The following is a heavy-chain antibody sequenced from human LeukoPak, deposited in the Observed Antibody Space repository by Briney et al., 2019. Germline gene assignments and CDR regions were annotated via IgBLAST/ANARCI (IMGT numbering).Heavy chain of an antibody. V-gene: IGHV1-18*01. CDR3: ARVCGGDCYKRTHRAY. J-gene: IGHJ4*02. D-gene: IGHD2-21*02. Sequence: ASVKVSCKASGYTFTSYGISWVRLAPGQGLEWMGWISAYNGNTNYAQKLQGRVTMTTDTSTSTAYMELRSLRSDDTAVYYCARVCGGDCYKRTHRAYWGQGTLVTVSS. CDR1: GYTFTSYG. CDR2: ISAYNGNT.